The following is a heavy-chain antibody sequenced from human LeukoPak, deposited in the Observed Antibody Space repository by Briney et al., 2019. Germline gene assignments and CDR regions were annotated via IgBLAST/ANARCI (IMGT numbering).Heavy chain of an antibody. Sequence: PSETLSLTCTVSGGSISSYYWSWIRQPAGKGLEWIGRIYTSGSTNYNPSLKSRVTMSVDTSKNQFSLKLSSVTAADTAVYYCARDPWFTVGPRHYYYGMDVWGQGTTVTVSS. V-gene: IGHV4-4*07. CDR3: ARDPWFTVGPRHYYYGMDV. CDR2: IYTSGST. CDR1: GGSISSYY. D-gene: IGHD1-26*01. J-gene: IGHJ6*02.